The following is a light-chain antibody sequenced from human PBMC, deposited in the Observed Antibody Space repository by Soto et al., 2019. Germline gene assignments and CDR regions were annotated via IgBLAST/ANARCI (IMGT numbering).Light chain of an antibody. Sequence: QSALTQPPSASGSPGQSVAISCTGTSSDVGGYNYVSWYQQHPGKAPNLRIYEVSKRPSGVPDRFSGSKSGNTASLTVSGLQAEDEADYYCISYAASPVFGGGTKLTVL. V-gene: IGLV2-8*01. CDR2: EVS. CDR3: ISYAASPV. J-gene: IGLJ3*02. CDR1: SSDVGGYNY.